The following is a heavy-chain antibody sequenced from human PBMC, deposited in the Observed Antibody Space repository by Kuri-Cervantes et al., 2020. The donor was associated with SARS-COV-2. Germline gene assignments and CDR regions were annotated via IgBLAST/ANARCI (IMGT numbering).Heavy chain of an antibody. Sequence: GGSLRLSCAASGFTFSSYAMHWVRQAPGKGLEWVAVISYDGSNKYYADSVKGRFTISRDNSKSTLYLQMNSLRAEDTAVYYCAAELVDAFDIWGQGTVVTVSS. D-gene: IGHD3-10*01. J-gene: IGHJ3*02. CDR3: AAELVDAFDI. V-gene: IGHV3-30-3*01. CDR1: GFTFSSYA. CDR2: ISYDGSNK.